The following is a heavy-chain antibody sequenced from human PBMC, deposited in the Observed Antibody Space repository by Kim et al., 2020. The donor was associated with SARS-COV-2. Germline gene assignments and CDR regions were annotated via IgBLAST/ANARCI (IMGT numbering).Heavy chain of an antibody. Sequence: SETLSLTCTVSGGSISSSSYYWGWIRQPPGKGLEWIGSIYYSGSTYYNPSLKSRVTISVDTSKNQFSLKLSSVTAADTAVYYCARHERGPPAYIVVVVAANRGPWFDPWGQGTLVTVSS. CDR3: ARHERGPPAYIVVVVAANRGPWFDP. CDR1: GGSISSSSYY. CDR2: IYYSGST. D-gene: IGHD2-15*01. V-gene: IGHV4-39*01. J-gene: IGHJ5*02.